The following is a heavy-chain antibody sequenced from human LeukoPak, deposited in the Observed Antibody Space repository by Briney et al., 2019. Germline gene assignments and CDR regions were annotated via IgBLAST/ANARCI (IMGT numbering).Heavy chain of an antibody. CDR1: GGSISSNSYY. CDR3: ARDGVHYDFWSGYYSGSYFDY. CDR2: IYYSGST. Sequence: SETLSLTCIVFGGSISSNSYYWGWIRQPPGKGLEWIGSIYYSGSTYYNPSLKSRVTISVDTSKNQFSLKLSSVTAADTAVYYCARDGVHYDFWSGYYSGSYFDYWGQGTLVTVSS. D-gene: IGHD3-3*01. V-gene: IGHV4-39*07. J-gene: IGHJ4*02.